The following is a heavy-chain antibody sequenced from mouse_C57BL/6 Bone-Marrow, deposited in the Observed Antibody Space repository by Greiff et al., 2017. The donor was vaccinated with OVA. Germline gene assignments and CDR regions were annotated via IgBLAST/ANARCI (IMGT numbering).Heavy chain of an antibody. Sequence: EVQLQQSGPELVKPGASVKISCKASGYTFTDYYMNWVKQSHGQSLEWIGDINPNNGGTSYNQKFKGKATLTVDKSSSTADMDLRRLTSEDSTVYYCASDYYGSSWSFVVWGTGTTVTVSS. CDR3: ASDYYGSSWSFVV. CDR1: GYTFTDYY. J-gene: IGHJ1*03. D-gene: IGHD1-1*01. V-gene: IGHV1-26*01. CDR2: INPNNGGT.